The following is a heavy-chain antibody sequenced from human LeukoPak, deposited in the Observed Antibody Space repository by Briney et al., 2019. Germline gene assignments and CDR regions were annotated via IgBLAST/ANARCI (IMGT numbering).Heavy chain of an antibody. Sequence: ASVKISCKASGYTFTGYYMHWVRQAPGQGLEWMGRIIPILGITNYAQKFQGRVTITADKSTSTAYMELSSLRSEDTAVYYCAREGHDYSRRYYFDYWGQGTLVTVSS. CDR1: GYTFTGYY. CDR2: IIPILGIT. CDR3: AREGHDYSRRYYFDY. J-gene: IGHJ4*02. D-gene: IGHD4-11*01. V-gene: IGHV1-69*04.